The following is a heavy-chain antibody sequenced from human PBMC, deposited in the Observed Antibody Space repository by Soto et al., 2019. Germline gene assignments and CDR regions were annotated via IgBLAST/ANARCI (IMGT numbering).Heavy chain of an antibody. Sequence: EVQLVESGGGLVQPGGSLRLSCAASGFTFSSYWMSWVRQAPGKGLEWVANIKQDGSEKYYVDSVKGRFTISRDNAKNSLYLQMTILRAEDTAVYYCAREGVYYCSGAWRQDFDYWGQGTLVTVSS. CDR1: GFTFSSYW. V-gene: IGHV3-7*01. CDR3: AREGVYYCSGAWRQDFDY. D-gene: IGHD3-10*01. CDR2: IKQDGSEK. J-gene: IGHJ4*02.